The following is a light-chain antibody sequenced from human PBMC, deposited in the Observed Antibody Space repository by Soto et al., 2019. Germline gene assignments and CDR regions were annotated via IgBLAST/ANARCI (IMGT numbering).Light chain of an antibody. CDR3: AAWDDSLNGVL. CDR2: NYN. CDR1: SSNIGKNT. V-gene: IGLV1-44*01. Sequence: QSVLSQPPSASGTPGQTVTSSCSGSSSNIGKNTVNWYRQLPGTAPTLLIYNYNQRPSGVPDRISASKSGTSASLAISWLHSEDEADYYCAAWDDSLNGVLFGGGTKLTVL. J-gene: IGLJ2*01.